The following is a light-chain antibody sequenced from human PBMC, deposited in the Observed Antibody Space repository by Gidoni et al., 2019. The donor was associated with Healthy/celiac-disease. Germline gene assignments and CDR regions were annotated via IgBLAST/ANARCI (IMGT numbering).Light chain of an antibody. V-gene: IGKV3-15*01. J-gene: IGKJ1*01. CDR2: GAS. Sequence: EIVMTQSPATLSVSPGERATLSCRASQSVSSNLAWYQQKPGQAPRLLIYGASTRATGIPASFSGSGSGTEFTLTISSLQSEDFAVYYCQQYNNCPPWTFGQGTKVEIK. CDR3: QQYNNCPPWT. CDR1: QSVSSN.